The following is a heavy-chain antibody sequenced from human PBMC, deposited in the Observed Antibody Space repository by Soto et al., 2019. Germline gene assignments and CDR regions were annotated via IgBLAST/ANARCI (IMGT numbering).Heavy chain of an antibody. V-gene: IGHV1-46*01. Sequence: ASVTVSCKASAYSFTTYHIHWVRQAPGQGLEWMGLINPDAGATNYAQRFQGRLRLTRDTSTSTVYMELRSLRFDDTAVYFCARGDIVLVPASEGNWFDPWGQGTLVTVSS. CDR3: ARGDIVLVPASEGNWFDP. J-gene: IGHJ5*02. CDR2: INPDAGAT. CDR1: AYSFTTYH. D-gene: IGHD2-2*01.